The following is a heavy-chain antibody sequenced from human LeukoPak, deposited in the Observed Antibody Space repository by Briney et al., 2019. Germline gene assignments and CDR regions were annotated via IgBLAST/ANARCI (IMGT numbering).Heavy chain of an antibody. Sequence: SETLSLTCTVSGDSLTSGCRYWSWIRQPAGKGLGWCGRFYSSTRTTYNPSLEGRVTISGDTAKNQFPLKLDSVTAADTAVYFCARCMSELDYGDYAYYYHMDVWGKGTTVTVSS. J-gene: IGHJ6*04. D-gene: IGHD4-17*01. CDR1: GDSLTSGCRY. CDR2: FYSSTRT. V-gene: IGHV4-61*02. CDR3: ARCMSELDYGDYAYYYHMDV.